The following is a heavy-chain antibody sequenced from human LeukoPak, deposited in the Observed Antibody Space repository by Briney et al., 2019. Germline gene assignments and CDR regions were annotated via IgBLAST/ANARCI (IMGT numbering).Heavy chain of an antibody. CDR2: ISSSSSYI. V-gene: IGHV3-21*01. D-gene: IGHD2-15*01. CDR1: GFTFSSYS. CDR3: ARVDRSGGSCYSSLDY. Sequence: GGSLRLSCAASGFTFSSYSMNWVRQAPGKGLEWVSSISSSSSYIYYADSVKGRFTISRDNAKNSLYLQMNSLRAEDTAVYYCARVDRSGGSCYSSLDYWGQGTLITVSS. J-gene: IGHJ4*02.